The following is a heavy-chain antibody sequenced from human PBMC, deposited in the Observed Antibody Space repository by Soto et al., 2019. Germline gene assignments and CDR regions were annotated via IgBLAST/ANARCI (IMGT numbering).Heavy chain of an antibody. Sequence: GESLKISCKGSGYIFSTYWIGWVRQMPGKGLEWMGTINPGDSDTRYSPSLEGQVTISADKSINTAYLLLSSLKASDNAMYYCARYRVYGEFVHWYFERWGRGTRVTVSS. CDR1: GYIFSTYW. CDR3: ARYRVYGEFVHWYFER. V-gene: IGHV5-51*01. CDR2: INPGDSDT. J-gene: IGHJ2*01. D-gene: IGHD2-21*01.